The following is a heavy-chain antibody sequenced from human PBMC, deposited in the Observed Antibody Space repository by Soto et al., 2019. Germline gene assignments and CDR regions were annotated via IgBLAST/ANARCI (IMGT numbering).Heavy chain of an antibody. Sequence: GASVKVSCKASGYTFTSYYMHCVRQAPGQGLEWMGIINPSGGSTSYAQKFQGRVTMTRDTSTSTVYMELSSLRSEDTAVYYCARDRIAAAGTSPYGMDVWGQGTTVTVSS. CDR2: INPSGGST. D-gene: IGHD6-13*01. V-gene: IGHV1-46*01. CDR3: ARDRIAAAGTSPYGMDV. CDR1: GYTFTSYY. J-gene: IGHJ6*02.